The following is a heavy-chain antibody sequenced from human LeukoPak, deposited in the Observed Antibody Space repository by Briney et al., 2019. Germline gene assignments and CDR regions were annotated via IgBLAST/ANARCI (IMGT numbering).Heavy chain of an antibody. J-gene: IGHJ3*02. D-gene: IGHD4-17*01. CDR2: ISSSSSYI. CDR1: GFTFSSYS. V-gene: IGHV3-21*04. Sequence: GGSLRLSCAASGFTFSSYSMNWVRQAPGKGLEWVSSISSSSSYIYYADSVKGRFTISRDNSKNTLYLQMNSLRAEDTAVYYCATHRGTVPEDYAFDIWGQGTMVTVSS. CDR3: ATHRGTVPEDYAFDI.